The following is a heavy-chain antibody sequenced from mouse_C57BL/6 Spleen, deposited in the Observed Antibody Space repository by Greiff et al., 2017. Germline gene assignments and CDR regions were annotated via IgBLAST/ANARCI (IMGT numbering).Heavy chain of an antibody. D-gene: IGHD1-1*01. CDR3: ARVEITTVVAHYAMDY. CDR1: GCTFTSYW. Sequence: QVQLQQPGAELVKPGASVKLSCKASGCTFTSYWMQWVKQRPGQGLEWIGEIDPSDSYTNYNQKFKGKATLTVDTSSSTAYMQLSSLTSEDSAVYYCARVEITTVVAHYAMDYWGQGTSVTVSS. V-gene: IGHV1-50*01. J-gene: IGHJ4*01. CDR2: IDPSDSYT.